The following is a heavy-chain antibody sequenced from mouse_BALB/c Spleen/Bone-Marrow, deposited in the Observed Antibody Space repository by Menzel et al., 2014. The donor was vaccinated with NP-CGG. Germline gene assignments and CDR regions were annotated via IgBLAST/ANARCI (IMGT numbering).Heavy chain of an antibody. J-gene: IGHJ3*01. CDR1: GYTFTRYW. Sequence: EVKLVESGPVLVRPGASVKMSCKASGYTFTRYWMHWVKQRPGQGLEWIGVIYPGNSDTNYNQKFKGKAKLTAVTSASTAYMELSSLTIDDSAVYYCTRSYYDDGGFPYWGQGTLLTVSA. CDR3: TRSYYDDGGFPY. V-gene: IGHV1-5*01. D-gene: IGHD2-10*01. CDR2: IYPGNSDT.